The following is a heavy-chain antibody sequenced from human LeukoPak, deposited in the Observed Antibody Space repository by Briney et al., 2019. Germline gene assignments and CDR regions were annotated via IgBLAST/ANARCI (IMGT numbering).Heavy chain of an antibody. CDR1: GFTVSSNY. CDR2: IYSGGST. CDR3: ARDCGGDCYSSDY. Sequence: GGSLRLSCAASGFTVSSNYMSWVRQAPGKGLEWVSVIYSGGSTYYADSVKGRFTISRDNSKNTLYLQMNSLRAEDTAVYYCARDCGGDCYSSDYSGQGTLVTVSS. D-gene: IGHD2-21*02. J-gene: IGHJ4*02. V-gene: IGHV3-66*01.